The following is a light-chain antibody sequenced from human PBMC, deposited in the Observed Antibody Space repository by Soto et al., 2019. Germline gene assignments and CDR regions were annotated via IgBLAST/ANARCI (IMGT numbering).Light chain of an antibody. V-gene: IGLV2-14*03. Sequence: QSVLTQPASVSGSPGQSITISCTGTSSDVGGYNYVSWYQQHPGKAPKLMIYDVSDRPSGVSNRFPASKSGNTASLTISGLQAEDEADYYYCSYTSSSTPWVFGTGTKVTVL. CDR3: CSYTSSSTPWV. CDR2: DVS. CDR1: SSDVGGYNY. J-gene: IGLJ1*01.